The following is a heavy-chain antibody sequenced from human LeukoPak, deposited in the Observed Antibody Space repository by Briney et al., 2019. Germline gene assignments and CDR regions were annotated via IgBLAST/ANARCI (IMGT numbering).Heavy chain of an antibody. D-gene: IGHD3-22*01. CDR2: IYSGGST. CDR1: GFTLSSNY. CDR3: ARGGYYYYFDY. V-gene: IGHV3-53*01. J-gene: IGHJ4*02. Sequence: GGSLRLSCAASGFTLSSNYMSWVRQAPGKGLEGVSVIYSGGSTYYADSVTGRFTISRDNSKNTLYLQMNSLRAEDTAVYYCARGGYYYYFDYWGQGTLVTVSS.